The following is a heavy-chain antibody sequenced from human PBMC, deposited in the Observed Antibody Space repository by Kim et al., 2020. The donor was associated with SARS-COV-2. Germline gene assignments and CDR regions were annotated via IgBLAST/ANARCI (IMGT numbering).Heavy chain of an antibody. Sequence: SETLSLTCTVSGGSISSYYWSWIRQPPGKGLEWIGYIYYSESTNYNPSLKGRVTISVDTSKNQFSLKLSSVTAADTAVYYCARGVPYSSSWYWDYFDYWGRGTLVTVSS. D-gene: IGHD6-13*01. CDR1: GGSISSYY. V-gene: IGHV4-59*13. J-gene: IGHJ4*02. CDR3: ARGVPYSSSWYWDYFDY. CDR2: IYYSEST.